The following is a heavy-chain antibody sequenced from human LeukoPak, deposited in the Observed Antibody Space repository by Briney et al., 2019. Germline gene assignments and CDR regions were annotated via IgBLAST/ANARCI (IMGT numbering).Heavy chain of an antibody. CDR3: AKDQEYSGRYYRYFVY. V-gene: IGHV4-59*01. D-gene: IGHD1-26*01. Sequence: SETLSLTCTDAGGLLSTYYWSWIRQPPGKGLEWIGYIYSRGLTRGSTSYNPSLKSRVTISVDTSKNQFSLKLSSVTAADTAVYYCAKDQEYSGRYYRYFVYCGQGTLVTVSS. CDR2: IYSRGLTRGST. CDR1: GGLLSTYY. J-gene: IGHJ4*02.